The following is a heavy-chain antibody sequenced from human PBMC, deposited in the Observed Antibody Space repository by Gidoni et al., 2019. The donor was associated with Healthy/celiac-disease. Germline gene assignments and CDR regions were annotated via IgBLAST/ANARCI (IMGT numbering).Heavy chain of an antibody. D-gene: IGHD2-15*01. V-gene: IGHV4-4*02. CDR3: ARAVPEIVVVVAAGGGAFDI. CDR1: GGSIRSSNR. J-gene: IGHJ3*02. CDR2: IYHSGST. Sequence: QVQLQESGPGLVKPSGTLSLTCAVSGGSIRSSNRWSWVRQPPGTGLESIGEIYHSGSTNYNPSLKSLGTISVDKSKNQFSLKLSSVTAADTAVYYCARAVPEIVVVVAAGGGAFDIWGQGTMVTVSS.